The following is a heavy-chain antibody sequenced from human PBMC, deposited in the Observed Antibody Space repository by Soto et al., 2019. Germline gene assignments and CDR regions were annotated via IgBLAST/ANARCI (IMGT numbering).Heavy chain of an antibody. CDR3: ARGGYSNYVGSDY. D-gene: IGHD4-4*01. V-gene: IGHV4-31*03. CDR1: GGSISSGGYY. J-gene: IGHJ4*02. Sequence: PSETLSLTCTVSGGSISSGGYYWSWIRQHPGKGLEWIGYIYYSGSTYYNPSLKSRVTISVDTSKNQFSLKLSSVTAADTAVYYCARGGYSNYVGSDYWGQGTLVTVSS. CDR2: IYYSGST.